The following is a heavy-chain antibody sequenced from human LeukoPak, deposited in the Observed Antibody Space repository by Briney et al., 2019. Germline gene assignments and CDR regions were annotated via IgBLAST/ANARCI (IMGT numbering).Heavy chain of an antibody. J-gene: IGHJ4*02. V-gene: IGHV1-69*05. D-gene: IGHD2-2*01. CDR1: GGTFSSYA. CDR3: ASDMEYCSSTICYVLDY. CDR2: IIPIFGTA. Sequence: SVKVSCKASGGTFSSYAISWVRQAPGQGLEWMGGIIPIFGTANYAQKFQGRVTITTDESTSTAYMELSSLRSEDTAVYYCASDMEYCSSTICYVLDYWGQGTLVTISS.